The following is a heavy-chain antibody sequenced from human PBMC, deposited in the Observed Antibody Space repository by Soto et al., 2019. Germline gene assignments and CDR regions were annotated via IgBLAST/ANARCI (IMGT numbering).Heavy chain of an antibody. D-gene: IGHD2-21*02. CDR2: IIPNTGAT. CDR1: GYIFTSYY. CDR3: ARGGAYCGGDCYSSDFDY. V-gene: IGHV1-2*02. J-gene: IGHJ4*02. Sequence: GASVKVSCKASGYIFTSYYVHWVRQVPGQGLEWMGWIIPNTGATNYAQRFEGRVTITGDTSTSTAYMELSSLTTEDTAVYFCARGGAYCGGDCYSSDFDYWGQGTLVTVSS.